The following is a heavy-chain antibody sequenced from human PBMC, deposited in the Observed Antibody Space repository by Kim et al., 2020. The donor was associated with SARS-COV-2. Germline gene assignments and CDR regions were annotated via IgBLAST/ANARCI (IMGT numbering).Heavy chain of an antibody. J-gene: IGHJ6*02. CDR1: GFTFSSYA. CDR2: ISGSGGST. V-gene: IGHV3-23*01. CDR3: AKAHVRGIAAAGISYYYYGMDV. Sequence: GGSLRLSCAASGFTFSSYAMSWVRQAPGKGLEWVSAISGSGGSTYYADSVKGRFTISRDNSKNTLYLQMNSLRAEDTAVYYCAKAHVRGIAAAGISYYYYGMDVWGQGTTVPVSS. D-gene: IGHD6-13*01.